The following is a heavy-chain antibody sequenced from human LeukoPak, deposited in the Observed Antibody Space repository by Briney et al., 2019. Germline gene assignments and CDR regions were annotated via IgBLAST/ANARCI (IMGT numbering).Heavy chain of an antibody. CDR1: GFTFSSYE. Sequence: GGSLRLSCAASGFTFSSYEMNWVRQAPGKGLEWVSYIRSSGSTIYYADSVKGRFTISRDNAKNSLYLQMNSLRAEDTAVYYCAREGNYYDSSGYKEPIFDYWGQGSLVTVSS. V-gene: IGHV3-48*03. CDR3: AREGNYYDSSGYKEPIFDY. J-gene: IGHJ4*02. D-gene: IGHD3-22*01. CDR2: IRSSGSTI.